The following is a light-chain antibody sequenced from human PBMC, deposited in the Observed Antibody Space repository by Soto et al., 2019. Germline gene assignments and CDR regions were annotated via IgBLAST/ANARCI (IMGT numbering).Light chain of an antibody. CDR2: AAS. CDR1: QGISNY. CDR3: QQYNSAPIT. V-gene: IGKV1-27*01. Sequence: DIEMTQSPSSLSSSVGDRVTITCRASQGISNYLAWYQQKPGKVPKLLIYAASTLQSGVPSRFSGSGSGTDFTLTISRLEPEDVAIYYCQQYNSAPITFGQGTRLEIK. J-gene: IGKJ5*01.